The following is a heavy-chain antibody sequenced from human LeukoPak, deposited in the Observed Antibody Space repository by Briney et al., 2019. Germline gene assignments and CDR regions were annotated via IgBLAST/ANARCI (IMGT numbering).Heavy chain of an antibody. V-gene: IGHV3-21*01. Sequence: GGSLRLSCEASRFTFSSYSMNWVRQAPGKGLEWVSSISSGGSHIYYADSVKGRITISRDNAKNTLYLQMNSLRTEDTAVYYCAKDGTVPGQAGRTTTKKYFDYWGQGTLVTVSS. CDR2: ISSGGSHI. J-gene: IGHJ4*02. CDR1: RFTFSSYS. CDR3: AKDGTVPGQAGRTTTKKYFDY. D-gene: IGHD6-19*01.